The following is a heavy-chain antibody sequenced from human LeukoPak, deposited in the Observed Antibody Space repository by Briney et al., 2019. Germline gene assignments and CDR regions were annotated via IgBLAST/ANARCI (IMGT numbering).Heavy chain of an antibody. CDR3: ARGSSGWYYFDY. V-gene: IGHV3-48*03. Sequence: GESLRLSCAASGFSFSNHEMNWVRLAPGKGLEWVSYISSSSGISIYYADSVKGRFTISRDNAKNSLYLQMNSLRAKDTAVYYCARGSSGWYYFDYWGQGTLVTVSS. D-gene: IGHD6-19*01. CDR1: GFSFSNHE. CDR2: ISSSSGISI. J-gene: IGHJ4*02.